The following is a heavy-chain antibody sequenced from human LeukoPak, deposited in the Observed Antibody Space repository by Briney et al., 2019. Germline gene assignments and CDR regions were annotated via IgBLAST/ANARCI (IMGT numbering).Heavy chain of an antibody. CDR3: ASGGRENYYYDSSGYYFAHEY. J-gene: IGHJ4*02. CDR2: ISSSSSYI. CDR1: GFTFSSYS. V-gene: IGHV3-21*01. Sequence: GGSLRLSCAASGFTFSSYSMNWVRQAPGKGLEWVSSISSSSSYIYYADSVKGRFTISRDNAKNSLYLQMNSLRAEDTAVYYCASGGRENYYYDSSGYYFAHEYWGQGTLATVSS. D-gene: IGHD3-22*01.